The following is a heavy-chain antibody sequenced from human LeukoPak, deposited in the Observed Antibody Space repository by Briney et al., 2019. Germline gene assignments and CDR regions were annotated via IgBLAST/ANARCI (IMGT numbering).Heavy chain of an antibody. CDR2: MNTNSGNR. CDR1: GYTFSDYD. CDR3: VRAPDSTTWYSYHSYYLDV. D-gene: IGHD6-13*01. V-gene: IGHV1-8*02. Sequence: APVKVSCKTSGYTFSDYDINWVRQTSGHGLQWMGWMNTNSGNRGYAQRFRDRVSITRNTSISTAYMELRNLGVEDSAVYYCVRAPDSTTWYSYHSYYLDVWGTGTTVTVSS. J-gene: IGHJ6*03.